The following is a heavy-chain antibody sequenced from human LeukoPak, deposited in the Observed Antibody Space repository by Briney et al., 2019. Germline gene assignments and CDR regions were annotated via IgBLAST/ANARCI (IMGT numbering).Heavy chain of an antibody. CDR1: GFTFSSYW. J-gene: IGHJ5*02. D-gene: IGHD6-13*01. V-gene: IGHV3-74*01. CDR2: INTDGSST. CDR3: ARESGIAAALDL. Sequence: GGSLRLSCAAPGFTFSSYWMHWVRQAPWKGLVWVSRINTDGSSTSYADSVKGRFTISRDNAKNTLYLQMNSLRAEDTAVYCCARESGIAAALDLWGQGTLVTVSS.